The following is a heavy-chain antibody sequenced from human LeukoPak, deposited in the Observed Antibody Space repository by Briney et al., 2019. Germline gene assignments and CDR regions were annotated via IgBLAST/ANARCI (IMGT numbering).Heavy chain of an antibody. CDR2: IIPIFGTA. V-gene: IGHV1-69*13. D-gene: IGHD1-7*01. Sequence: SVKVSCKASGGTFSSYAISWVRQAPGQGLEWMGGIIPIFGTANYAQKFQGRVTITADESTSTAYLQWSSLKASDTAMYYCATTLNGNTFWGSWGQGTLVTVSS. CDR3: ATTLNGNTFWGS. CDR1: GGTFSSYA. J-gene: IGHJ4*02.